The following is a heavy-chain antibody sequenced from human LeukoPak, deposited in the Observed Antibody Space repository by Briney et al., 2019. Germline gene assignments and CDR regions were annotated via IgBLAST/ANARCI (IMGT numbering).Heavy chain of an antibody. V-gene: IGHV3-23*01. D-gene: IGHD3-9*01. Sequence: GGSLRLSCAATGFTFRNYAMIWVRQAPGKGLEWASGIGGSGDNAYYADSVKGRFTISRDNSKNTLYLQMNTLRVDDTALYYCTKVRTGYYYYLDSWGQGTLVTVSS. CDR2: IGGSGDNA. CDR3: TKVRTGYYYYLDS. CDR1: GFTFRNYA. J-gene: IGHJ4*02.